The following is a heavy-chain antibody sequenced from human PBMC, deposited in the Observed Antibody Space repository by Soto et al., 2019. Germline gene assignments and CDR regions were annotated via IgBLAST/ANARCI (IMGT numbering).Heavy chain of an antibody. J-gene: IGHJ6*03. D-gene: IGHD3-3*01. V-gene: IGHV4-39*01. Sequence: PSETLSLTCTVSGGSISSSSYYWGWIRQPPGKGLEWIGSIYYSGSTYYNPSLKSRVTISVDTPKNQFSLKLSSVTAADTAVYYCARRSDFWSGYTYYYMDVWGKGTTVTVSS. CDR1: GGSISSSSYY. CDR3: ARRSDFWSGYTYYYMDV. CDR2: IYYSGST.